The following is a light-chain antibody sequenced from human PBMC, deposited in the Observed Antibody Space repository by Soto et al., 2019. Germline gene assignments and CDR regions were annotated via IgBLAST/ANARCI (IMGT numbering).Light chain of an antibody. CDR1: SSNIGNNL. Sequence: QSVLTQPPSVSAAPGQRVTISCSGSSSNIGNNLVSWYQQLPGSAPQLVIYDDKKRPLGIPDRFSGSKSGTSATLGITGLQTGDEADYYCGTWDTSLSVGVFGGGTKVTVL. CDR3: GTWDTSLSVGV. V-gene: IGLV1-51*01. J-gene: IGLJ2*01. CDR2: DDK.